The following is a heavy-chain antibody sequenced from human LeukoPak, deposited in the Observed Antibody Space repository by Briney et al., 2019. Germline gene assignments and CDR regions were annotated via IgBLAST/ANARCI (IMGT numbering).Heavy chain of an antibody. CDR1: GGSISSSSYY. J-gene: IGHJ4*02. CDR3: ASVRLLLAFWDY. CDR2: IYYSGST. Sequence: MTSETLSLTCTVSGGSISSSSYYWGWIRQPPGKGLEWIGSIYYSGSTYYNPSLKSRVTISVDTSKNQFSLKLSSVTAADTAVYYCASVRLLLAFWDYWGQGTLVTVSS. V-gene: IGHV4-39*01. D-gene: IGHD3-22*01.